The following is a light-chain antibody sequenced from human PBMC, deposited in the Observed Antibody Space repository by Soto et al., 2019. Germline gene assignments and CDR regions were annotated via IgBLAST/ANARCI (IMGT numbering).Light chain of an antibody. Sequence: EIVMTQSPATLSVSPGERATLSCRASQNVTSNLAWYQQKPGQTPRLLIFGVATRATGVPARFSGSGSGTEFTLTISSLQSEDFAVYYCQQYNNWPRTFGQGTKLEIK. J-gene: IGKJ2*01. CDR2: GVA. V-gene: IGKV3-15*01. CDR1: QNVTSN. CDR3: QQYNNWPRT.